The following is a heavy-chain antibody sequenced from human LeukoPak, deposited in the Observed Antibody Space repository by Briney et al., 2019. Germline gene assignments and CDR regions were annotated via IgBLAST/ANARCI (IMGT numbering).Heavy chain of an antibody. CDR2: ISSSSSTI. V-gene: IGHV3-48*01. D-gene: IGHD3-22*01. CDR1: GFTFSSYS. CDR3: ARDPYYYDSSGYYGEGFDY. J-gene: IGHJ4*02. Sequence: GGSLRLSCAASGFTFSSYSMNWVRQAPGKGLEWVSYISSSSSTIYYADSVKGRFTISRDNAKNSLYLQMNSLRAEDTAVYYCARDPYYYDSSGYYGEGFDYWGQGTLVTVSS.